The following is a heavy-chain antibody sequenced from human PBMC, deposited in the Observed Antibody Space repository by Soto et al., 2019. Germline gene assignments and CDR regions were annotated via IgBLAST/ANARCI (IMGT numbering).Heavy chain of an antibody. V-gene: IGHV3-30*18. J-gene: IGHJ4*02. CDR3: AKARGTRFGPFDY. CDR2: RSYDGSKI. D-gene: IGHD3-16*01. Sequence: QVQLVESGGGVVQPGRSLRLSCAASGFTFSSYGMHWVRQAPGKGLEWVAVRSYDGSKIHYADSVKGRFTISRDNSKNTLYLQMNSLRPEDTAVYYCAKARGTRFGPFDYWGQGTLVTVSS. CDR1: GFTFSSYG.